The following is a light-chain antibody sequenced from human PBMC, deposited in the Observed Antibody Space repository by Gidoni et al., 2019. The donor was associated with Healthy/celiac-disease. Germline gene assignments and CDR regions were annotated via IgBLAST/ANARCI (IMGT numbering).Light chain of an antibody. J-gene: IGKJ1*01. V-gene: IGKV1-5*01. CDR2: DAS. CDR1: TSISRW. CDR3: QQYNSYWP. Sequence: DIQMTQSTSTLSASVGDRVTSTCRASTSISRWLARYQQKPGKAPKVLIDDASSLESGVPSRFSGSGFGTGVTLSICSLQSDDFATYYCQQYNSYWPFXQXTKVEIK.